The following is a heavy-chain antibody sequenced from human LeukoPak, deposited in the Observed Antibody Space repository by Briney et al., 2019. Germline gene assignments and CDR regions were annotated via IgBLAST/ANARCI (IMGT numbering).Heavy chain of an antibody. D-gene: IGHD4-17*01. CDR1: GYIITGYY. V-gene: IGHV1-2*02. Sequence: GASVKVSCKASGYIITGYYLRWVRQAPGQGLEWMGWINPNSGDTNYAQRFQGRVTMTRDTSITTAYMELSRLRSDDTAVYYCARDTGAFDIWGQGTMVTVSS. J-gene: IGHJ3*02. CDR3: ARDTGAFDI. CDR2: INPNSGDT.